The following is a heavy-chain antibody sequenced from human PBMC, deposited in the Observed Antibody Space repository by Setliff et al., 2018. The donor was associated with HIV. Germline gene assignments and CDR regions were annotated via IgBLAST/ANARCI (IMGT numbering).Heavy chain of an antibody. D-gene: IGHD3-10*01. CDR2: IYSTGST. V-gene: IGHV4-31*03. J-gene: IGHJ3*02. CDR1: CGSISSGGYF. CDR3: AKLSRLTSLRYAFDI. Sequence: TLSLTCTVSCGSISSGGYFWGWIRQHPGKGLEWIGYIYSTGSTYYNPSLKSRVTISIDTSKNQFSLNLSSVTAADSAVYYCAKLSRLTSLRYAFDIWGQGAVVTVSS.